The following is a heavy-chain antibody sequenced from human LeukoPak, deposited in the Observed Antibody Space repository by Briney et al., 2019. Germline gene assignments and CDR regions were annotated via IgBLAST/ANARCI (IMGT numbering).Heavy chain of an antibody. CDR1: GFTFSSYS. V-gene: IGHV3-21*01. CDR2: ISSSSSYI. J-gene: IGHJ4*02. CDR3: ARDLQPLLPY. D-gene: IGHD1-1*01. Sequence: PGGSLRLSCAASGFTFSSYSMNWVRQAPGKGLEWVSSISSSSSYIYYADSVKGRFTISRDNAKKSLYLQMNSLRAEDTAVYYCARDLQPLLPYWGQGTLVTVSS.